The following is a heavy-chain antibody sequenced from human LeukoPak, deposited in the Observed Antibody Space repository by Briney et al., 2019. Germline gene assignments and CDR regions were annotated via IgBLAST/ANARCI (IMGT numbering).Heavy chain of an antibody. CDR2: IYYSGST. Sequence: SQTLSLTCTVSGGSISSGGYYWSWIRQHPGKGLEWIGYIYYSGSTYYTPSLKSRVTISVDTSKNQFSLRLSSVTAADPAVYYCAGVVAARDYYYYYYMDVWGKGTTVTVSS. CDR1: GGSISSGGYY. V-gene: IGHV4-31*03. CDR3: AGVVAARDYYYYYYMDV. D-gene: IGHD6-6*01. J-gene: IGHJ6*03.